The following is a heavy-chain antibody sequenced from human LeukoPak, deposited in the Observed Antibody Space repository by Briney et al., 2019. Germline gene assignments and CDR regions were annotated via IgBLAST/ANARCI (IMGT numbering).Heavy chain of an antibody. D-gene: IGHD3-22*01. J-gene: IGHJ4*02. Sequence: GASVKVSCKVSIXTXXXXXXHXXXXXXGXGXXWXGGFDPEDGEIIYAQKFQGRFTMTEDTSTDTAYMELSSLTSEDTAVYYCAVLPHSGAYYLVYWGQGTLVTVSS. CDR1: IXTXXXXX. CDR3: AVLPHSGAYYLVY. V-gene: IGHV1-24*01. CDR2: FDPEDGEI.